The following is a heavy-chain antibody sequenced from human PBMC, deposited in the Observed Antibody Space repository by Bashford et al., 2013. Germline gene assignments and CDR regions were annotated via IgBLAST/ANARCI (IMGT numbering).Heavy chain of an antibody. V-gene: IGHV2-5*02. CDR3: AHKDNSGYYYFDY. CDR2: IYWDDDK. CDR1: GFSLSTNGLG. D-gene: IGHD3-22*01. J-gene: IGHJ4*02. Sequence: SGPTTGETHDRTLTLTCTFSGFSLSTNGLGVAWIRQPPGKAPEWLALIYWDDDKRFSPSLKTRLTITKDTSKNQVVLNMTNMDPVDTATYYCAHKDNSGYYYFDYWGQGALVTVSS.